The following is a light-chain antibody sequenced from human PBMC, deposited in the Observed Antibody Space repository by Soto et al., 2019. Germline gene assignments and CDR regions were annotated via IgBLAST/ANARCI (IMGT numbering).Light chain of an antibody. CDR1: SSDIGGSKS. CDR3: NSFTSSSTSYV. V-gene: IGLV2-11*01. J-gene: IGLJ1*01. CDR2: DVN. Sequence: QSALTQPRSVSASPGQSVTISCTGSSSDIGGSKSVSWYQHHPGKAPELIIFDVNRRPSGVPLRFSASESGNTASLTISGLQAEDEADYYCNSFTSSSTSYVFGTGTKVTVL.